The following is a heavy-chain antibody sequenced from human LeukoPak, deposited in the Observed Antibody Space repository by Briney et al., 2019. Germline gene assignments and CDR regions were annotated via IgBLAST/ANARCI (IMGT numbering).Heavy chain of an antibody. Sequence: GGSLRLSCAVSGFSVSGYWMTWVRQAPGKGLEWVANIKQDGSEKNYVDSVKGRFTISRDNAENSLFLQMNSLRVEDTAVYYCARDGRYSSSWYARYFDYWGQGTLVTVSS. D-gene: IGHD6-13*01. CDR2: IKQDGSEK. CDR3: ARDGRYSSSWYARYFDY. V-gene: IGHV3-7*01. J-gene: IGHJ4*02. CDR1: GFSVSGYW.